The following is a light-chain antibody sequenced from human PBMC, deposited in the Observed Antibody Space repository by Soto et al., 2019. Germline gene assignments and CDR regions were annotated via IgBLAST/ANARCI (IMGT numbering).Light chain of an antibody. CDR3: QHYNSFPLT. V-gene: IGKV1-5*03. CDR2: KAS. Sequence: DIQMTQSPSTLSASVGDRVTITCRASQSTGSWLAWYQQKPGKAPDLLIYKASTLASGVPSRFSGSGSGTEFTLTISSLQTGDFATYYCQHYNSFPLTFGGGTKLDI. J-gene: IGKJ4*01. CDR1: QSTGSW.